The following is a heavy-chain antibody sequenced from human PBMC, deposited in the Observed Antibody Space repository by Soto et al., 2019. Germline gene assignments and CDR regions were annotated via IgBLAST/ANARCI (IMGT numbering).Heavy chain of an antibody. CDR1: GASISSYY. V-gene: IGHV4-59*01. Sequence: PSGTLSLTCTVSGASISSYYWSWIRQSPGGGLEWIGYIYQSGTTLYNPSLKSRVTISGDTSKNQFSLRLNSVTAADTAVYFCARADAFDVWGQGTMVTVSS. CDR3: ARADAFDV. CDR2: IYQSGTT. J-gene: IGHJ3*01.